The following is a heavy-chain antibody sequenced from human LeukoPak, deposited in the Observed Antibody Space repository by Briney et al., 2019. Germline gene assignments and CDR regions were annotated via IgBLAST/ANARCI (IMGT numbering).Heavy chain of an antibody. CDR3: ARDENYDILTGLTNGYYYYYMDV. D-gene: IGHD3-9*01. J-gene: IGHJ6*03. CDR2: INPSGGST. V-gene: IGHV1-46*01. CDR1: GYIFTSYF. Sequence: ASVKVSCKASGYIFTSYFMHWVRQAPGQGLEWMGLINPSGGSTRYAQKFQGRVTMTRDMSTSTVYMELSRLRSDDTAVYYCARDENYDILTGLTNGYYYYYMDVWGKGTTVTVSS.